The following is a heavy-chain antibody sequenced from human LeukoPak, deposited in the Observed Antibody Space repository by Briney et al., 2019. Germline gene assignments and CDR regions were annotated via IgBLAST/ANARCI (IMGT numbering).Heavy chain of an antibody. Sequence: PSETLSLTCAVYGGSFSGYYWSWIRQPPGKGLEWIGEINHSGSTNYNPSLKSRVTISVDTSKNQFSLKLSSVTAADTAVYYCARGRGITMVRGVVPFDYWGQGTLVTVSS. V-gene: IGHV4-34*01. CDR1: GGSFSGYY. CDR3: ARGRGITMVRGVVPFDY. J-gene: IGHJ4*02. D-gene: IGHD3-10*01. CDR2: INHSGST.